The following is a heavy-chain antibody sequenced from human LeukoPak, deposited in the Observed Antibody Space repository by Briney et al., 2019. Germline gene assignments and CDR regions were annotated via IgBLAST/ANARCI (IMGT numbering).Heavy chain of an antibody. V-gene: IGHV3-33*08. CDR3: ARGYCSGGSCYPGYFDY. CDR2: IWYDGSNK. D-gene: IGHD2-15*01. Sequence: GGSLRLSGAASGFTFSTYGMHWVRQVPGKGLEWVALIWYDGSNKYYADSVKGRFIISRDNSKDTLYLQMNSLRAEDTAVYYCARGYCSGGSCYPGYFDYWGQGTLVTVSS. CDR1: GFTFSTYG. J-gene: IGHJ4*02.